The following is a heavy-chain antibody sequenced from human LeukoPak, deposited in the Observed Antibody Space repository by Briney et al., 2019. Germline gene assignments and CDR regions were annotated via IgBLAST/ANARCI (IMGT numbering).Heavy chain of an antibody. D-gene: IGHD2-8*01. CDR3: TRALCINGVREWFDP. J-gene: IGHJ5*02. Sequence: SQTLSLTCSVSGASVSSGNYFWTWIRQPTGKGLEWIGRLSTSGNTNYNPSLESRVTISGDTSKNQFSLQLRSVTAADTAVYYCTRALCINGVREWFDPWGQGTLVTVSS. CDR2: LSTSGNT. CDR1: GASVSSGNYF. V-gene: IGHV4-61*02.